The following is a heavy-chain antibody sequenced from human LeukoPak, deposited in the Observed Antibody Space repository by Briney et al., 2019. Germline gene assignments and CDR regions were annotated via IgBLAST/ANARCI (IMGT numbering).Heavy chain of an antibody. Sequence: PGGSLRLSCAASGFTFSSYSMNWVRQAPGKGLEWVSYISSSSNTIYYADSVKGRFTISRDNAKNSLYLQMNSLRDEDTAVYYCARDILTKQAYSGYDNWGQEPWSPSPQ. D-gene: IGHD5-12*01. J-gene: IGHJ4*01. CDR3: ARDILTKQAYSGYDN. CDR1: GFTFSSYS. V-gene: IGHV3-48*02. CDR2: ISSSSNTI.